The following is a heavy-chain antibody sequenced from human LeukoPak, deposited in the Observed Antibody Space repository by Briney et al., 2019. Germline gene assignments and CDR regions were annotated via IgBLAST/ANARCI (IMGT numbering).Heavy chain of an antibody. CDR2: ISSFSGTI. D-gene: IGHD3-16*01. CDR1: GFTFSIYS. CDR3: VRDQGGSNPH. Sequence: PGGSLRLSCAASGFTFSIYSMNWVRQAPGKGLEWVSYISSFSGTINYADSVKGRFTISRDNAKNSLYLQMNSLRADDTAVYFCVRDQGGSNPHWGQGTLVTVSS. V-gene: IGHV3-48*01. J-gene: IGHJ4*02.